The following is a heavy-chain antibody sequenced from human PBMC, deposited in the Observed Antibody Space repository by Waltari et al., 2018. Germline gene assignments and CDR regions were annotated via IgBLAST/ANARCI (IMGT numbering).Heavy chain of an antibody. CDR1: GFTLSRSS. J-gene: IGHJ4*02. V-gene: IGHV3-48*02. CDR3: ARDQDWAFDY. Sequence: EVQLVESGGGLVQPGGALSLSWAACGFTLSRSSLNWVRQAPGKGMEWVSHIGPVGSNIGCADSVKGRITISRDNAQNSLYLIINSLTDEDTAVYYCARDQDWAFDYWGRGTLVTVSS. CDR2: IGPVGSNI. D-gene: IGHD2-21*01.